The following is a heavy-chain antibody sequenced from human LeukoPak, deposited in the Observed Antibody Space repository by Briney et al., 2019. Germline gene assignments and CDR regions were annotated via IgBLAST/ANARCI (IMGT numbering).Heavy chain of an antibody. CDR3: AKELGDGDHEGGFDY. J-gene: IGHJ4*02. CDR2: ISYDGSNK. D-gene: IGHD4-17*01. CDR1: GFTFSSSA. Sequence: GGSLRLSCAASGFTFSSSAMSWVRQAPGKGLEWVAVISYDGSNKYYADSVKGRFTISRDNSKNTLYLQMNSLRAEDTAVYYCAKELGDGDHEGGFDYWGQGTLVTVSS. V-gene: IGHV3-30*18.